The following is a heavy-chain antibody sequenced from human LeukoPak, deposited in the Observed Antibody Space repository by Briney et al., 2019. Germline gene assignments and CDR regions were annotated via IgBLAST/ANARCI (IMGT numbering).Heavy chain of an antibody. J-gene: IGHJ4*02. V-gene: IGHV3-53*05. CDR3: AKDRHYYDSSSPMGY. D-gene: IGHD3-22*01. CDR1: GFTVSSNS. CDR2: IYSGGNT. Sequence: PGGSLRLSCTVSGFTVSSNSMSWVRQAPGKGLEWVSFIYSGGNTHYSDSVKGRFTISRDNSKNTLYLQMNSLRAEDTAVYYCAKDRHYYDSSSPMGYWGQGTLVTVSS.